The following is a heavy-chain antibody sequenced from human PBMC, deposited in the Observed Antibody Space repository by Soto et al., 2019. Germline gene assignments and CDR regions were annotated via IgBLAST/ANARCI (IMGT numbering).Heavy chain of an antibody. CDR1: GFTFSSYG. CDR3: ARASYYYGSGSQYYYGMDV. Sequence: QVQLVESGGGVVQPGRSLRLSCAASGFTFSSYGMHWVRQAPGKGLEWVAVIWYDGSNKYYADSVKGRFTISRDNSKNTLYLQMNSLRAEDTAVYYCARASYYYGSGSQYYYGMDVWGQGTTVTVSS. D-gene: IGHD3-10*01. V-gene: IGHV3-33*01. J-gene: IGHJ6*02. CDR2: IWYDGSNK.